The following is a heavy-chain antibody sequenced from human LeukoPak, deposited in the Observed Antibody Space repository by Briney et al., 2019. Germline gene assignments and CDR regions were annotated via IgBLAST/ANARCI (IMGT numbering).Heavy chain of an antibody. CDR3: ARDRGYYDSSGYPPFDY. Sequence: GGSLRLSCAASGFTFSSYWMNWVRQAPGKGLEWVANIKQDGSEKFYVDSVKGRFAISRDNAKNSLYLQMNSLRAEDTAVYYCARDRGYYDSSGYPPFDYWGQGTLVTVSS. D-gene: IGHD3-22*01. J-gene: IGHJ4*02. CDR1: GFTFSSYW. CDR2: IKQDGSEK. V-gene: IGHV3-7*01.